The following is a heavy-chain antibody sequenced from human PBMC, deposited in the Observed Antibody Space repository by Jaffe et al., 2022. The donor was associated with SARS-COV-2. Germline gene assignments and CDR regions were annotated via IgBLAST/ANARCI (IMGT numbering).Heavy chain of an antibody. J-gene: IGHJ4*02. V-gene: IGHV3-33*01. CDR2: IRYDGSQQ. CDR3: ARDFWNGPARYFDY. CDR1: GFSFGSFG. D-gene: IGHD3-3*01. Sequence: QVQLVDSGGGVVQPGKSLTLSCAASGFSFGSFGIHWVRQAPGKGLEWVTVIRYDGSQQDYTDSVKGRFTISRDNSKNTAYLQMNDLRAEDSAVYYCARDFWNGPARYFDYWGRGTQVTVSS.